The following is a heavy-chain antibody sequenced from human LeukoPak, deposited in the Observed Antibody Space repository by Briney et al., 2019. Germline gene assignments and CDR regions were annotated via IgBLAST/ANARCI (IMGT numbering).Heavy chain of an antibody. Sequence: GGSLRLSCAASGFSFRSYEMKWVRQAPEKGLEWVSYISSTGSTIYYADSVKGRFTISRDNAKESLYLEMNSLRAEDTAVYYCVRDGGFPGTTGTYEIWGQGTMVSVSP. V-gene: IGHV3-48*03. CDR1: GFSFRSYE. J-gene: IGHJ3*02. D-gene: IGHD1-7*01. CDR2: ISSTGSTI. CDR3: VRDGGFPGTTGTYEI.